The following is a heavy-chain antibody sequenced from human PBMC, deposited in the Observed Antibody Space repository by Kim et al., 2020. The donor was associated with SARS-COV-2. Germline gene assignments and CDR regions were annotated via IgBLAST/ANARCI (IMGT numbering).Heavy chain of an antibody. CDR2: IIPIFGTA. V-gene: IGHV1-69*13. J-gene: IGHJ4*02. CDR3: ATPGEGGKFWYYFDY. CDR1: GGTFSSYA. Sequence: SVKVSCKASGGTFSSYAISWVRQAPGQGLEWMGGIIPIFGTANYAQKFQGRVTITADESTNTAYMELSSLRSEDTAVYYCATPGEGGKFWYYFDYWGQGTLVTVSS. D-gene: IGHD2-15*01.